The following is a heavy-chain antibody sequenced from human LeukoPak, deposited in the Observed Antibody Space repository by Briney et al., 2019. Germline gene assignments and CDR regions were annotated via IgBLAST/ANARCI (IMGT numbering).Heavy chain of an antibody. J-gene: IGHJ4*02. Sequence: GWSLRLSCAASGFTFSSYGMDWVHQAPGKGLEWVAVIWYDGSNKYYADPVKGRFTISRDNSKNTLYLQMNSLRAEDTAVYYCAKWQDYYDSSGYYEYYFDYWGQGTLVTVSS. CDR3: AKWQDYYDSSGYYEYYFDY. CDR1: GFTFSSYG. V-gene: IGHV3-33*06. D-gene: IGHD3-22*01. CDR2: IWYDGSNK.